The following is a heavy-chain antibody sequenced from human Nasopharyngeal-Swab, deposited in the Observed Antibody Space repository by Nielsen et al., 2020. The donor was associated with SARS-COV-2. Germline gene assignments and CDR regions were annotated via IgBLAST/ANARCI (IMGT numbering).Heavy chain of an antibody. V-gene: IGHV3-23*01. CDR2: ISSRGDGT. D-gene: IGHD2-2*01. CDR1: GFTFSSYA. J-gene: IGHJ1*01. CDR3: ARDLGGGYCTTTNCPGS. Sequence: GESLKISCAASGFTFSSYAMSWVRQAPGKGLECVSTISSRGDGTHYADSVKGRFSISRDSSTNTLYLQMNNVRAEDTAVYYCARDLGGGYCTTTNCPGSWGQGTLVTVSS.